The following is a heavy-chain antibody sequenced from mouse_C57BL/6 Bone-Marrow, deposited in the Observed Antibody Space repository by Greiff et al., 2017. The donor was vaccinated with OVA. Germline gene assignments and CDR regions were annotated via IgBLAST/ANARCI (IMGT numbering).Heavy chain of an antibody. CDR3: ARRDSLGYFDV. Sequence: EVHLVESGGGLVQPGESLKLSCESNEYEFPSHDMSWVRKTPEKRLELVAAINSDGGSTYYPDTMERRFIISRDNTKKTLYLQMSSLRSEYTAVYYCARRDSLGYFDVWGTGTTVTVSS. D-gene: IGHD3-3*01. CDR2: INSDGGST. V-gene: IGHV5-2*01. J-gene: IGHJ1*03. CDR1: EYEFPSHD.